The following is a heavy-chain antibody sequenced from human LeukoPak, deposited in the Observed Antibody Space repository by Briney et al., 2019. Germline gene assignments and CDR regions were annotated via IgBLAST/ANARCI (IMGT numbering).Heavy chain of an antibody. CDR1: GGSISSYY. V-gene: IGHV4-59*08. D-gene: IGHD1-26*01. J-gene: IGHJ4*02. CDR2: IYYSGST. Sequence: PSETLSLTCTVSGGSISSYYWSWIRQPPGKGLEWIGYIYYSGSTNYNPSLKSRVTISVDTSKNQFSLKLSSVTAADTAVYYCARLEGATLDFDYWGQGTLVTVSS. CDR3: ARLEGATLDFDY.